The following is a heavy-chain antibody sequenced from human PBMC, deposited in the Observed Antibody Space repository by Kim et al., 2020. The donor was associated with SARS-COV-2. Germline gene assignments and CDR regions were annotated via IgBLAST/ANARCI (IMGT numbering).Heavy chain of an antibody. CDR3: ARDSGPRSSPIDY. J-gene: IGHJ4*02. CDR2: ISISSRSVI. D-gene: IGHD6-13*01. CDR1: GFTFSGYS. V-gene: IGHV3-48*02. Sequence: GGSLRLSCATSGFTFSGYSMNWVRQAPGKGLEWVSYISISSRSVIYYADSVRGRFTISRDDAKNSLFLQMNSLRDEDTAVYYCARDSGPRSSPIDYWGQGPLVTVSS.